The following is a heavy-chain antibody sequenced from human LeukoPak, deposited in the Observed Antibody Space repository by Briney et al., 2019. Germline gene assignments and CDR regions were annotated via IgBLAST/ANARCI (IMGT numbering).Heavy chain of an antibody. Sequence: GGSLRLSCVASGFTFNAYSMNWARQAPGKGLEWISYIRSRDGIVSYADSVKGRFTISTDTAKSSPFLQMNGLSADDTAVYYCVRDYVYAFDIWGQGTMVTVS. CDR2: IRSRDGIV. V-gene: IGHV3-48*01. CDR1: GFTFNAYS. J-gene: IGHJ3*02. D-gene: IGHD3-16*01. CDR3: VRDYVYAFDI.